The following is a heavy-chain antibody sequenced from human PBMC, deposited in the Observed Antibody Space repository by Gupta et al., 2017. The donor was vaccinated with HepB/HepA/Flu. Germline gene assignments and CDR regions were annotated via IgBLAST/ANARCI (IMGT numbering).Heavy chain of an antibody. V-gene: IGHV4-4*07. D-gene: IGHD1-26*01. CDR2: IYTSGST. CDR1: GGSISSYY. Sequence: QVQLQESGPGLVKPSETLSLTCTVSGGSISSYYWRWIRQPAGKGLEWIGRIYTSGSTNYNPSLKSRVTMSVDTSKNQFSLKLSSVTAADTAVYYCARGNIVGATTDWFDPWGQGTLVTVSS. CDR3: ARGNIVGATTDWFDP. J-gene: IGHJ5*02.